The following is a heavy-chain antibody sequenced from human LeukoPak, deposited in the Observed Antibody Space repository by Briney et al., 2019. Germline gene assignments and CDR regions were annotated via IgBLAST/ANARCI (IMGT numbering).Heavy chain of an antibody. CDR3: VRDGDNLGRDFDY. CDR2: ISSSSSYI. D-gene: IGHD4-17*01. CDR1: GFTFSTYN. Sequence: GGSLRLSCSASGFTFSTYNMNWVRQAPGKGLEWVSSISSSSSYIYYADSVKGRFTISRDNAKNSLYLQMNSLRAEDTAVYYCVRDGDNLGRDFDYWGQGTLVTVSS. V-gene: IGHV3-21*01. J-gene: IGHJ4*02.